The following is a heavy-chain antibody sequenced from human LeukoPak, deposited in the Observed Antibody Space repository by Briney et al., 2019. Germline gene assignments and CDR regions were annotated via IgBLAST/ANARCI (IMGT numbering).Heavy chain of an antibody. CDR1: GGSISSYY. D-gene: IGHD1-26*01. V-gene: IGHV4-59*01. CDR2: IYYSGSS. Sequence: PSETLSLTCTVSGGSISSYYWSWTRQPPGKGLEWMGYIYYSGSSNYNPSLSSRVTISLDTPKHQFSLKVRSVTAADTAVYYCARDQGSGSYNLDAFDIWGQGTMVTVSS. J-gene: IGHJ3*02. CDR3: ARDQGSGSYNLDAFDI.